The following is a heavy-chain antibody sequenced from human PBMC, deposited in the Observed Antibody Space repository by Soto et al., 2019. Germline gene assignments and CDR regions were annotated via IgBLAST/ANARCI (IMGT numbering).Heavy chain of an antibody. CDR3: ARAGNAYYHYDMDV. Sequence: QVQLVQSGAEVKKPGASVKVSCKSSGYTFTSCYMHGVRPAPGQGLEWVGIINPTDGSATYAQRFLGRVTMIRDKSTSTVYVELSSLRSDDTAVYFSARAGNAYYHYDMDVGGKGTTVTVSS. CDR2: INPTDGSA. V-gene: IGHV1-46*03. D-gene: IGHD1-1*01. CDR1: GYTFTSCY. J-gene: IGHJ6*03.